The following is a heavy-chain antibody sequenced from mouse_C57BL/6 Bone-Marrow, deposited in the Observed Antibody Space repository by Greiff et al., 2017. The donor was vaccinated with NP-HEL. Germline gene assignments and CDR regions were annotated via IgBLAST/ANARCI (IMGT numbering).Heavy chain of an antibody. Sequence: VMLVESGPELVKPGASVKISCKASGYAFSSSWMNWVKQRPGKGLEWIGRIYPGDGDTNYNGKFKGKATLTADKSSSTAYMQLSSLTSEDSAVYFCARSPIYYGNYWYFDVWGTGTTVTVSS. CDR1: GYAFSSSW. CDR3: ARSPIYYGNYWYFDV. D-gene: IGHD2-1*01. CDR2: IYPGDGDT. J-gene: IGHJ1*03. V-gene: IGHV1-82*01.